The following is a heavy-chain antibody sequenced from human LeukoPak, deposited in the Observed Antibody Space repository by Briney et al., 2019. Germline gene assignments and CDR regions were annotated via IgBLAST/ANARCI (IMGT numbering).Heavy chain of an antibody. CDR1: GFTFNSYS. J-gene: IGHJ4*02. V-gene: IGHV3-48*04. CDR2: ISSGSSTI. Sequence: PGGSLRLSCAASGFTFNSYSMNWVRQAPGKGLEWVSYISSGSSTIYYADSVKGRFTISRDNAKNSLYLQMNSLRAEDTAVYYCARVGEGGGYISEPYFDYWGQGTLVTVSS. D-gene: IGHD3-22*01. CDR3: ARVGEGGGYISEPYFDY.